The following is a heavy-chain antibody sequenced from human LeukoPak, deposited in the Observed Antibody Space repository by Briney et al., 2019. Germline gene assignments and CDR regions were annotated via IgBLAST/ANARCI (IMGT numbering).Heavy chain of an antibody. CDR1: GYSISSGYF. V-gene: IGHV4-38-2*01. J-gene: IGHJ4*02. CDR2: IYPSGTT. Sequence: PSETLSLTCAVSGYSISSGYFWGWIRQPPGKGLEWIGSIYPSGTTYYNPSLKSRVTISVDTSKNQFSLKLSSVTAADTAVYYCARLGYYGTGSVSFDYWGQGTLVTVSS. D-gene: IGHD3-10*01. CDR3: ARLGYYGTGSVSFDY.